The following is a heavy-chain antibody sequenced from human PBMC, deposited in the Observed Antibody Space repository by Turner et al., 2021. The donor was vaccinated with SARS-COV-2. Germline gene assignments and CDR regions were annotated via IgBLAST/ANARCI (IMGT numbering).Heavy chain of an antibody. CDR2: IYYSGST. CDR1: GGSISSSAYY. V-gene: IGHV4-39*01. D-gene: IGHD5-18*01. CDR3: ARHVDTPMVYGPDEDTDAFDM. J-gene: IGHJ3*02. Sequence: QLQLQESGPGLVKSSETLSLTCTVSGGSISSSAYYWGWIRQPPGKGLEWIGHIYYSGSTYYNPSLKSRVTISVDTSKNQFSLKLSSVTAADTAVYYCARHVDTPMVYGPDEDTDAFDMWGQGTMVTVSS.